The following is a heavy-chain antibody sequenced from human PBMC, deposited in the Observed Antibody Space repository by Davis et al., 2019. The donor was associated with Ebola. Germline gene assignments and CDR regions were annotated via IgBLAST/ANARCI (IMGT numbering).Heavy chain of an antibody. J-gene: IGHJ4*02. CDR2: IYYSGNT. V-gene: IGHV4-59*01. CDR1: GASITSYY. D-gene: IGHD3-16*01. Sequence: PGGSLRLSCTVSGASITSYYWNWIRQTPGKELEWIGYIYYSGNTNYNPSLESRVTISVDASKNQFSLNLTSVTAADTAVYYCAREVWKTYFDYWGRGTLVTVSS. CDR3: AREVWKTYFDY.